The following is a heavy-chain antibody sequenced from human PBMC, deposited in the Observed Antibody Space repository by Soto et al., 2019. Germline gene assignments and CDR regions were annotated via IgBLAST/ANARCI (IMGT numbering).Heavy chain of an antibody. Sequence: GASVKVSCKASGYAFTNYYVQWVRQAPGQGLEWMGVIHPDGGHTTYSQKFQDRVTMTRDTFTSTIYMELSSLRSEDTAVYYCARGDNDYWGQGTLVTVSS. J-gene: IGHJ4*02. CDR3: ARGDNDY. CDR1: GYAFTNYY. CDR2: IHPDGGHT. V-gene: IGHV1-46*01.